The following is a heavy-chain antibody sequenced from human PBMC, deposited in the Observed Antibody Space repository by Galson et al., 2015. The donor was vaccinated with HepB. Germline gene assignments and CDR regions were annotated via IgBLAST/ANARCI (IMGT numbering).Heavy chain of an antibody. D-gene: IGHD6-6*01. CDR1: GFTFSSYA. V-gene: IGHV3-23*01. Sequence: SLRLSCAASGFTFSSYAMSWVRQAPGKGLEWVSAISGSDGRTYYADSVKGRFTISRDNSKNTLYLQMNSLRAEDTAVYYCAKDRQKYSISVGYYFDYWGQGTLVTVSS. CDR2: ISGSDGRT. J-gene: IGHJ4*02. CDR3: AKDRQKYSISVGYYFDY.